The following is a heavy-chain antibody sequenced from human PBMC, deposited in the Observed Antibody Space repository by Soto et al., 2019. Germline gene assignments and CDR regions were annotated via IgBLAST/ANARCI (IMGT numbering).Heavy chain of an antibody. CDR2: IYSGSST. V-gene: IGHV3-53*01. J-gene: IGHJ6*02. CDR1: GFTVSSNY. Sequence: GGSLRLSCAASGFTVSSNYMSWVRQAPGKGLEWVSVIYSGSSTYYADSVRGRFTISRDNSKNTLYLQMKSLRAEDTAVYYCARDPPATRHGMDVWGQGTTVTVSS. CDR3: ARDPPATRHGMDV.